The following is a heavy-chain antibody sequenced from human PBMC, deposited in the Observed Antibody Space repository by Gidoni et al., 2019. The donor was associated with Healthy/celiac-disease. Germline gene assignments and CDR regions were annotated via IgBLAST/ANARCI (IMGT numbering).Heavy chain of an antibody. J-gene: IGHJ6*02. CDR1: GAPLRSYA. D-gene: IGHD6-19*01. CDR3: ASEESSGWNWYYGMDV. V-gene: IGHV1-69*01. CDR2: IIPSCGTA. Sequence: QMQMVQSGAAVKKPRASGQVSCKAAGAPLRSYASSWGRQTPGQGLEWLGGIIPSCGTANYAQEVQGRVTITADESTSTAYMELSSLRSEDTAVYYCASEESSGWNWYYGMDVWGQRTTVTVSS.